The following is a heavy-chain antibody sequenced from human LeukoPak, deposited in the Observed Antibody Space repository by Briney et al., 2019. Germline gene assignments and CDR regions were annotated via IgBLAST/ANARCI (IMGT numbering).Heavy chain of an antibody. V-gene: IGHV3-66*01. CDR3: ARGPGTFDY. J-gene: IGHJ4*02. Sequence: GGSLRLSCAASGINVGSNYMNWVRQAPGRGLEWVSVMYSEGGTNYADSVKGRFTISRDYLKNTLYLQMDSLRVEDTAVHYCARGPGTFDYWGQGTLVTVSS. CDR1: GINVGSNY. CDR2: MYSEGGT.